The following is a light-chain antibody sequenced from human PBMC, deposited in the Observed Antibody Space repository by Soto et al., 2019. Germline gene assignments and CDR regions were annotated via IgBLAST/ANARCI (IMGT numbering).Light chain of an antibody. Sequence: QSVLTQPPSVSGAPGQRVTISCTGSSSNIGAGYDVHWYQQLPGTAPKLLIYGNSNRPSGVPDRFSGSKSGPSASLAITGLQAEDEADYYCQSYDSSLSGSEVFGGGTQLTVL. V-gene: IGLV1-40*01. CDR3: QSYDSSLSGSEV. CDR2: GNS. J-gene: IGLJ2*01. CDR1: SSNIGAGYD.